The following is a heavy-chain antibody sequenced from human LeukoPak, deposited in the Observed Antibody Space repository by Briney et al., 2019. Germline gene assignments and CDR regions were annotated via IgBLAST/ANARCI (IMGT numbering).Heavy chain of an antibody. CDR2: ISGSGGST. D-gene: IGHD6-13*01. J-gene: IGHJ4*02. CDR3: AKGLTATIAAAGTVFDY. CDR1: GFTFSSYA. V-gene: IGHV3-23*01. Sequence: PGGSLRLSCAASGFTFSSYAMSWVRQAPGKGLEWVSAISGSGGSTYYADSVKGRFTISRDNSKNTLYLQMNSLRAEDTAVYYCAKGLTATIAAAGTVFDYWGQGTLVTVSS.